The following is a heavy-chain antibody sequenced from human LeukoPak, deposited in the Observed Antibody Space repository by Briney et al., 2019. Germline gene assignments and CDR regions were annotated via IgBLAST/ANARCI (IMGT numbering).Heavy chain of an antibody. CDR2: ISSSGSTI. CDR3: ATSATGDYYYGMDV. Sequence: GGSLRLSCAASGFTFSDYYMSWIRQAPGKGLEWVSYISSSGSTIYYADSVKGRFTISRDNAKNSLYLRMNSLRAEDTAVYYCATSATGDYYYGMDVRGQGTTVTVSS. D-gene: IGHD3-10*01. V-gene: IGHV3-11*01. CDR1: GFTFSDYY. J-gene: IGHJ6*02.